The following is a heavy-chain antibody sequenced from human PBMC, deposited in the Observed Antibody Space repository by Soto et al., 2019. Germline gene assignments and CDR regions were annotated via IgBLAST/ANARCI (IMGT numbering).Heavy chain of an antibody. CDR1: GFTFRSYA. V-gene: IGHV3-23*01. CDR2: ISDRDGST. CDR3: AKAISNYSAPSDY. D-gene: IGHD3-10*01. J-gene: IGHJ4*02. Sequence: GGSLRLSCAASGFTFRSYAMSWVRQAPGKGLEWVSVISDRDGSTYFADSVKGRFTISRDDSKSTRYLQMNGLRGDDTPIYSCAKAISNYSAPSDYWGKETQVTVSS.